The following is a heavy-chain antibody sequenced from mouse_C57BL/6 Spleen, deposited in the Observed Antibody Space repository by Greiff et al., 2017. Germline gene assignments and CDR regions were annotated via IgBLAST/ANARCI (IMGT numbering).Heavy chain of an antibody. V-gene: IGHV1-26*01. CDR2: INPNNGGT. D-gene: IGHD2-5*01. CDR1: GYTFTDYY. Sequence: EVQLPQSGPELVKPGASVKISCKASGYTFTDYYMNWVKQSHGKSLEWIGDINPNNGGTIYNQKFKGKATLTVDKSSSTAYMELRSLTSEDTAVYYCARGGYYSNEDYAMDYWGQGTSVTVSS. J-gene: IGHJ4*01. CDR3: ARGGYYSNEDYAMDY.